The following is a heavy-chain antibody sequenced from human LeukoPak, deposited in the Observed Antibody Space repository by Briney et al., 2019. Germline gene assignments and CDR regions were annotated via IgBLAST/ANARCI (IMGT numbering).Heavy chain of an antibody. D-gene: IGHD6-19*01. CDR3: TIPDRIAVAGPLPGGFDY. CDR1: GFTFTSYS. J-gene: IGHJ4*02. CDR2: ISGNGGDT. Sequence: GGSLRLSCAASGFTFTSYSMSWVRQAPGKGLEWVSVISGNGGDTFYADSVKGRFTISRDNYKNTLYLQMNSLRVEDTAVYYCTIPDRIAVAGPLPGGFDYWGQGTLVTVSS. V-gene: IGHV3-23*01.